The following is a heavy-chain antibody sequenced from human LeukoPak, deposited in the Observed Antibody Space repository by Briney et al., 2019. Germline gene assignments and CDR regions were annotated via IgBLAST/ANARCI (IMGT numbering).Heavy chain of an antibody. CDR2: IYHSGST. Sequence: SETLSLTCTVSGGSISSGGYYWSWIRQPPGKGLEWIGYIYHSGSTYYNPSLKSRVTISVDTSKNQFSLKLSSVTAADTAVYYCARQLQARYSSSWLFDYWGQGTLVTVSS. CDR3: ARQLQARYSSSWLFDY. D-gene: IGHD6-13*01. V-gene: IGHV4-30-2*03. J-gene: IGHJ4*02. CDR1: GGSISSGGYY.